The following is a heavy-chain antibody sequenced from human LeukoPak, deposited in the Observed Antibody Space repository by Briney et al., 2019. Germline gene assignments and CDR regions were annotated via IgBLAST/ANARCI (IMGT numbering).Heavy chain of an antibody. CDR1: GFTFSSYW. CDR2: IKQDGSEK. V-gene: IGHV3-7*01. CDR3: ARDWGIAVAGRGEKDY. D-gene: IGHD6-19*01. Sequence: GGSLRLSCAASGFTFSSYWMSWVRQAPGKGLEWVANIKQDGSEKYYVDSVKGRFTISRDNAKNSVYLQMNSLRAEDTAVYYCARDWGIAVAGRGEKDYWGQGTLVTVSS. J-gene: IGHJ4*02.